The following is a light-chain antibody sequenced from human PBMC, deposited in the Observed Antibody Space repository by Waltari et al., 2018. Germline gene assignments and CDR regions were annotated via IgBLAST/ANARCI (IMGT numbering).Light chain of an antibody. CDR2: AGP. V-gene: IGKV3-11*01. CDR1: QNIGNN. CDR3: QKPKNWPLLT. Sequence: EVVLTQSPATLSLSPGDRATLSCRASQNIGNNFAWYQQKPGQAPRLLMNAGPKRDTGVPARFSGSGDGTDVTLTGSSQEPEDFAVYYCQKPKNWPLLTFGGGTKVEIK. J-gene: IGKJ4*01.